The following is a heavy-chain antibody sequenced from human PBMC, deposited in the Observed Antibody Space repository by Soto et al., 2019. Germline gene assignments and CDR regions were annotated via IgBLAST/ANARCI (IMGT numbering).Heavy chain of an antibody. CDR2: VIPIFDIT. V-gene: IGHV1-69*02. Sequence: SVKVSCKASGDTFSIYTISWVRQAPGQGLEWMGRVIPIFDITSYTQRFQGRVTITADKSTTTVYMELSSLRSEDTAVYYCARDRDNSNWPNFDFWGQGTLVTVPQ. CDR1: GDTFSIYT. D-gene: IGHD6-13*01. J-gene: IGHJ4*02. CDR3: ARDRDNSNWPNFDF.